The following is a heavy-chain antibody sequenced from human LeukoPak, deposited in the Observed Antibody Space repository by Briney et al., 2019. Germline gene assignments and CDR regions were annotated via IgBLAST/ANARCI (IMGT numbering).Heavy chain of an antibody. V-gene: IGHV3-66*01. Sequence: GGSLRLSCAASGFTFSNAWMSWVRQAPGKGLECVSIIYTGRTTKYADTVKGRFTISRDNSNNILYLQMNSLRAEDTAIYYCASGGPVTASSFDFWGQGTLVTVSS. CDR3: ASGGPVTASSFDF. D-gene: IGHD2-21*02. CDR2: IYTGRTT. CDR1: GFTFSNAW. J-gene: IGHJ4*02.